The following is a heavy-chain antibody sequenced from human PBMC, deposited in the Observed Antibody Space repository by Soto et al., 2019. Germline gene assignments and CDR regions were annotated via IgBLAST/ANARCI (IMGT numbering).Heavy chain of an antibody. CDR3: AHVDGGYANFDS. V-gene: IGHV2-5*02. J-gene: IGHJ4*02. D-gene: IGHD5-12*01. CDR1: GFSRSTSGVG. CDR2: IYWDDDK. Sequence: QITLKEYGPTLVKPTQTLTLTCIFSGFSRSTSGVGVGWIRQPQGKALEWLALIYWDDDKRYSPSLKSRLTLTKDTSKKPLVLTMTNMDPVDKATYYCAHVDGGYANFDSWGQGTLVTVSS.